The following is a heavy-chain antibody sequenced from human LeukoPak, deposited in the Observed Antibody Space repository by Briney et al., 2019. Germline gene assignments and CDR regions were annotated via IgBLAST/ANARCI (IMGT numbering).Heavy chain of an antibody. D-gene: IGHD5-24*01. J-gene: IGHJ4*02. CDR3: ARDYKYAFDD. CDR1: GFTFSDYS. V-gene: IGHV3-48*01. Sequence: GGSLRLSCAASGFTFSDYSMNWVRQAPGKGLEWISYIGIDSGNTNYADSVEGRFTISGDKAKNSLYLQMNSLRVEDTAVYYCARDYKYAFDDWGQGTLVTVSS. CDR2: IGIDSGNT.